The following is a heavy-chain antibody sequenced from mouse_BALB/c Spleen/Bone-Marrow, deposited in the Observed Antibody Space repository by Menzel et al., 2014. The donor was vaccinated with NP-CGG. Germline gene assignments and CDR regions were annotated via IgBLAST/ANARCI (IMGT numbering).Heavy chain of an antibody. Sequence: EVQLVESGAELVKPGASVKLSCTASGFNVKDTYMQWVKQRPEQGLEWIGRIDPANGNTQYDPKFQGKATITADTSSDTAYLQLSSLTSEDTAVYYCARWEYYAMDYWGQGTSVTVSS. V-gene: IGHV14-3*02. CDR1: GFNVKDTY. CDR2: IDPANGNT. D-gene: IGHD4-1*01. CDR3: ARWEYYAMDY. J-gene: IGHJ4*01.